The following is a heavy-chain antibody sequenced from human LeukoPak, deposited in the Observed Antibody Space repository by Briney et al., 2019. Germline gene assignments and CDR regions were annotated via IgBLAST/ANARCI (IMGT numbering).Heavy chain of an antibody. J-gene: IGHJ6*02. V-gene: IGHV3-7*04. CDR3: ARSAGEIYYYYGMDV. CDR1: GFTFSSYG. D-gene: IGHD3-16*01. Sequence: GGSLRLSCAASGFTFSSYGMTWVRQAPGKGLQWVANINQGGGRTYYVDSVKGRFTISRDNAKNSLYLQMNSLRAEDTAVYYCARSAGEIYYYYGMDVWGQGTTVTVSS. CDR2: INQGGGRT.